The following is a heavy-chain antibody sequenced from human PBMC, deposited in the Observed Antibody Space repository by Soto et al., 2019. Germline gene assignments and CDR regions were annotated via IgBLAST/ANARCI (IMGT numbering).Heavy chain of an antibody. Sequence: SVTVSCQASGGTFSSYAISWVRQAPGQGLEWMGRIIPILGTANYAQKFQGRVTITADKSTSTAYMELSSLRSEDTAVYYCASFTGYCTNGVCPHDAFDIWGQGTMVTVSS. CDR3: ASFTGYCTNGVCPHDAFDI. J-gene: IGHJ3*02. CDR2: IIPILGTA. D-gene: IGHD2-8*01. V-gene: IGHV1-69*04. CDR1: GGTFSSYA.